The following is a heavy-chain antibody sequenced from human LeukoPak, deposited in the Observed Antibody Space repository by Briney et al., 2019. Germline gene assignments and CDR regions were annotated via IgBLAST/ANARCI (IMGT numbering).Heavy chain of an antibody. CDR2: IYTSGST. V-gene: IGHV4-4*07. Sequence: SETLSLTCTVSGGSISSYYWSWIRQPAGKGLEWIGRIYTSGSTNYNPSLKSRVTMPVDTSKNQFSLKLSSVTAADTAVYYCARETIVYSSSSYYFDYWGQGTLVTVSS. CDR1: GGSISSYY. J-gene: IGHJ4*02. D-gene: IGHD6-6*01. CDR3: ARETIVYSSSSYYFDY.